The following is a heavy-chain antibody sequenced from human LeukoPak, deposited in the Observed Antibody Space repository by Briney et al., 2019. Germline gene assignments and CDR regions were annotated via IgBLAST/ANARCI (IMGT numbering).Heavy chain of an antibody. J-gene: IGHJ4*02. CDR3: AKDARSYGGDLQDYLDY. Sequence: GGSLRLSCAASGFTFSSYAMSWVRQAPGKGLEWVSAISGSGGSTYYADSVKGRFTISRDNSKNTLYLQLNSLRAEDTAVYYCAKDARSYGGDLQDYLDYWGQGTLVTVSS. V-gene: IGHV3-23*01. CDR1: GFTFSSYA. D-gene: IGHD2-21*02. CDR2: ISGSGGST.